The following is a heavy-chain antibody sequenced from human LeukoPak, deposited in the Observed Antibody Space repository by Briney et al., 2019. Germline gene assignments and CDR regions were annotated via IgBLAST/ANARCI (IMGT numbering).Heavy chain of an antibody. D-gene: IGHD5-18*01. CDR3: AKGEGIQLWTHFDY. CDR2: ISWDGGST. CDR1: GFTFDDYT. V-gene: IGHV3-43*01. J-gene: IGHJ4*02. Sequence: GGSLRLSCAASGFTFDDYTMHWVRQAPGKGLEWVSLISWDGGSTYYADSVKSRFTISRDNSKNSLYLQMNSLRTEDTALYYCAKGEGIQLWTHFDYWGQGTLVTVSS.